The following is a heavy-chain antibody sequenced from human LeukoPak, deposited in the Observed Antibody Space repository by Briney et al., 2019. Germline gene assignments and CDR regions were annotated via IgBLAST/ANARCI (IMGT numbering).Heavy chain of an antibody. CDR1: GGSISSDY. CDR2: VISNGGT. V-gene: IGHV4-4*07. J-gene: IGHJ4*02. Sequence: SETLSLTCIVSGGSISSDYWSWMRQPAGKGLEWIGRVISNGGTNYTPSLKSRVTISVSTSKNQFSLKLSSVTAADTAVYFCASSNWLRDANFDSWGQGTLVTVSS. D-gene: IGHD5-12*01. CDR3: ASSNWLRDANFDS.